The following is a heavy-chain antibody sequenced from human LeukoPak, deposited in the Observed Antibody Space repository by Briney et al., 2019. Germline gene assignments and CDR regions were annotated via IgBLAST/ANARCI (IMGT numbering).Heavy chain of an antibody. Sequence: ASVKVSCKASGYTFTSYYMHWVRQAPGQGPEWMGIINPSGGSTSYAQKFQGRVTMTRDTSTSTVYMELSSLRSEDTAVYYCARDGFSRNSYGYGTHLIDFFDYWGQGTLVTVSS. V-gene: IGHV1-46*01. D-gene: IGHD5-18*01. CDR3: ARDGFSRNSYGYGTHLIDFFDY. CDR2: INPSGGST. J-gene: IGHJ4*02. CDR1: GYTFTSYY.